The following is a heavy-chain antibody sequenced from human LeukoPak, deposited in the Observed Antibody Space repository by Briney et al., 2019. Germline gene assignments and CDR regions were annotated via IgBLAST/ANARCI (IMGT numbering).Heavy chain of an antibody. CDR2: INAGNGNT. J-gene: IGHJ4*02. V-gene: IGHV1-18*01. CDR3: ARTQGSMVRGVIVSEVWHY. CDR1: GYTFTSYG. D-gene: IGHD3-10*01. Sequence: ASVKVSCKASGYTFTSYGISWERQAPGQGLEWMGWINAGNGNTKYSQKFQGRVTITRDTSASTAYMELRSLRSDDTAVYYCARTQGSMVRGVIVSEVWHYWGQGTLVTVSS.